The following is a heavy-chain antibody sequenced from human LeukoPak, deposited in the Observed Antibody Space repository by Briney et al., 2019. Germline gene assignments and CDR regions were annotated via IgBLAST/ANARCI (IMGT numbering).Heavy chain of an antibody. CDR1: DDSFSSHY. V-gene: IGHV4-59*11. CDR2: ISYIGST. CDR3: ARDLVTVTKGFNI. J-gene: IGHJ3*02. Sequence: SETLSLTCAVSDDSFSSHYWTWIRQPPGKGLEWIGYISYIGSTNYNPSLKSRVTISIDTSKNVFSLKLTSVTAAATAVYYCARDLVTVTKGFNIWGQGTMVTVSS. D-gene: IGHD4-17*01.